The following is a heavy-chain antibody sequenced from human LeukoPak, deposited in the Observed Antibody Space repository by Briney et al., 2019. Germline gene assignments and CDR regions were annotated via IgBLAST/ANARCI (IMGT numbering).Heavy chain of an antibody. Sequence: SETLSLTCTVSGGSISSGGYYWSWIRPHPGKGLEWIAYIYYTGSTYYNPTLKSRLTISVDRSKNQFSLRLSSMTAADTAVYYCARVPSVIDAFDIWGQGTMVTVSS. CDR1: GGSISSGGYY. J-gene: IGHJ3*02. V-gene: IGHV4-31*03. D-gene: IGHD2-21*01. CDR3: ARVPSVIDAFDI. CDR2: IYYTGST.